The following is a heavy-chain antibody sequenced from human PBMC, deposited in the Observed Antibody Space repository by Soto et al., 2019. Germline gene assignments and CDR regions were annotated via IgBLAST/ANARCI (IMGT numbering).Heavy chain of an antibody. Sequence: GGSLRLSCAASGFTFSSYSMNWVRQAPGKGLEWVSYISSSSSTIYYADSVKGRFTISRDNAKNSLYLQMNSLRDEDTAVYYCAREAYYDFWSGNNWFDPWGQATLVTVSS. CDR2: ISSSSSTI. CDR1: GFTFSSYS. J-gene: IGHJ5*02. CDR3: AREAYYDFWSGNNWFDP. V-gene: IGHV3-48*02. D-gene: IGHD3-3*01.